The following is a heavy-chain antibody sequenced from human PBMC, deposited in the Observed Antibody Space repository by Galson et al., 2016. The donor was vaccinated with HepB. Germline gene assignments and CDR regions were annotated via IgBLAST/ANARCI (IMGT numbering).Heavy chain of an antibody. CDR2: IYNSGDT. CDR3: TREAPGDYFDY. J-gene: IGHJ4*02. Sequence: ETLALTCAVSGGSITTNNWWSWVRQPPGKGLEWMGQIYNSGDTNLNPSLKSRLTMSVHRSKNQFSLKLNSVTAADTALYFCTREAPGDYFDYWGQGVLVTVST. V-gene: IGHV4-4*01. CDR1: GGSITTNNW.